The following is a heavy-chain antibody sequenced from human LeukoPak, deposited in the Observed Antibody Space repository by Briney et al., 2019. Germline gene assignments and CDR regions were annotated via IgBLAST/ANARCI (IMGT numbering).Heavy chain of an antibody. CDR2: ITGNGANT. V-gene: IGHV3-23*01. CDR3: ARDRSGSYPNWFDP. CDR1: GFTFSGYW. J-gene: IGHJ5*02. Sequence: GGSLRLSCVASGFTFSGYWMSWVRQAPGKGLEWVSAITGNGANTFYADSVKGRFTISRDNSKNTMYLQMNSLRAEDTALYYCARDRSGSYPNWFDPWGQGTLVTVSS. D-gene: IGHD3-10*01.